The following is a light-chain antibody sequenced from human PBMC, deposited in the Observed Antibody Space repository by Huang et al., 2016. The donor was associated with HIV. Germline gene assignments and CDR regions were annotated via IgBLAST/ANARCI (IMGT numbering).Light chain of an antibody. CDR3: QQYDSSPMYT. Sequence: DIVLTQSPGTLSLSPGERATLSCRASQSVSSTFLAWYQQQPGQAPRLLIYGASNRATGIPDRFSGSGSGTDFTLTISRLEPEDFAVYHCQQYDSSPMYTFGQGTKLEIK. CDR2: GAS. V-gene: IGKV3-20*01. J-gene: IGKJ2*01. CDR1: QSVSSTF.